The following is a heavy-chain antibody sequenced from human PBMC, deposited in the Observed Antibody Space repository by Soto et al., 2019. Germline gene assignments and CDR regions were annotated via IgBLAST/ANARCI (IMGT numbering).Heavy chain of an antibody. J-gene: IGHJ6*02. Sequence: SETLSLTCAVYGGSFSGYYWSWIRQPPGKGLEWIGEINHSGSTNYNPSLKSRVTISVDTSKNQFSLKLSSVTAADTAVYYCAGESGDDYYGSGRPYGMDVWGQGTTVTVSS. V-gene: IGHV4-34*01. CDR1: GGSFSGYY. CDR2: INHSGST. D-gene: IGHD3-10*01. CDR3: AGESGDDYYGSGRPYGMDV.